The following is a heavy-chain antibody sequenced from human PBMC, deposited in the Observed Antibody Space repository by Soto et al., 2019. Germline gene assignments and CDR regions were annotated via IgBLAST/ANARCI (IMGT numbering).Heavy chain of an antibody. D-gene: IGHD3-3*01. V-gene: IGHV4-59*01. CDR2: IYYSGST. CDR1: GGSISSYY. CDR3: ARSYYDFWSAAPQAPSWDY. Sequence: PSETLSLTCTVSGGSISSYYWSWIRQPPGKGLEWIGYIYYSGSTNYNPSLKSRVTISVDTSKNQFSLKLSSVTAADTAVYYCARSYYDFWSAAPQAPSWDYWGQGTLVTVSS. J-gene: IGHJ4*02.